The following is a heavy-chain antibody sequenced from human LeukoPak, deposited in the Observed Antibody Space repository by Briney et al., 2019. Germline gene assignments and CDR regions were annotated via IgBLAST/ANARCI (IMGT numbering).Heavy chain of an antibody. CDR3: ARGRRWLQRTGPTRFDY. J-gene: IGHJ4*02. D-gene: IGHD5-24*01. Sequence: PSETLSLTCTVSGGSISSSSYYWGWIRQPPGKGLEWIGEINHSGSTNYNPSLKSRVTISVDTSKNQFSLKLSSVTAADTAVYYCARGRRWLQRTGPTRFDYWGQGTLVTVSS. CDR1: GGSISSSSYY. CDR2: INHSGST. V-gene: IGHV4-39*07.